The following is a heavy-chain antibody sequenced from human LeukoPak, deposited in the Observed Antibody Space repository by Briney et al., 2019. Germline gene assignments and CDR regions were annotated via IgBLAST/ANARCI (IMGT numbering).Heavy chain of an antibody. CDR1: GYTFTGYY. V-gene: IGHV1-2*02. J-gene: IGHJ5*02. Sequence: ASVKVSCKASGYTFTGYYMHWVRQAPGQGLEWMGWINPNSGGTNYAQKFQGRVTMTRDTSISTAYMELSSLRSEDTAVYYCARGHCSSTSCYTSWFDPWGQGTLVTVSS. D-gene: IGHD2-2*02. CDR3: ARGHCSSTSCYTSWFDP. CDR2: INPNSGGT.